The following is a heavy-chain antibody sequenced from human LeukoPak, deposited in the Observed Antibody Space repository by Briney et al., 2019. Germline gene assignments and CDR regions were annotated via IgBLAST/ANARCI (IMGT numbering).Heavy chain of an antibody. J-gene: IGHJ4*02. V-gene: IGHV3-74*01. CDR3: AREGDGSRYYFDY. D-gene: IGHD2-21*01. CDR1: GFIFSNYW. Sequence: GGSLRLSCAASGFIFSNYWMHWVRQVPGEGLVWVSRINTDGSSTNYADSVKGRFTISRDNARNSLDLHMSSLGAEDTAVYYCAREGDGSRYYFDYWGQGILVTVSS. CDR2: INTDGSST.